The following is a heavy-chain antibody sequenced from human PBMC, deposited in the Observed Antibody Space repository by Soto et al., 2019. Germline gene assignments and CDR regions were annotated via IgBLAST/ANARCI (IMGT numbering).Heavy chain of an antibody. CDR3: ASDRSGSKIDQ. V-gene: IGHV4-31*03. J-gene: IGHJ4*02. D-gene: IGHD3-22*01. Sequence: QVQLQESGPELVKPSQTLTLTCTVSGGSISSGGHYWTWIRQLPGKGLEWIGFIYYSGTTFYNPALQSRVSISVDTSKNLFSLTLSSVTAADTAVYFCASDRSGSKIDQWGQGTLVTVSS. CDR2: IYYSGTT. CDR1: GGSISSGGHY.